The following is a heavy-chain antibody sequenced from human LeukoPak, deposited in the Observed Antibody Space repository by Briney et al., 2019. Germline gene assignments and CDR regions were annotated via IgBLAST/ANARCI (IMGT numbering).Heavy chain of an antibody. CDR3: ASSFSDDFWSGHF. CDR2: IKQDGSVK. Sequence: GGSLRLSCAASRITFTYWMSWVRQAPGKGLEWVANIKQDGSVKYYVDSVKGRFTTSRDNAKKSLFLQMNSLRAEDTAVYYCASSFSDDFWSGHFWGQGTLVTVSS. CDR1: RITFTYW. J-gene: IGHJ4*02. D-gene: IGHD3-3*01. V-gene: IGHV3-7*01.